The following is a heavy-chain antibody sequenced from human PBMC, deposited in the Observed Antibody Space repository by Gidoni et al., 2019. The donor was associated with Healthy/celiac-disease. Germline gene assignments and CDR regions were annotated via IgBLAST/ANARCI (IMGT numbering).Heavy chain of an antibody. CDR3: AHRPVSAYNDLLIDNWFDP. D-gene: IGHD3-9*01. Sequence: QITLKESGPTLVKPTQTLTLTCTFSGFSLSTSGLGVGWIRQPPGKALEWLALVYWSDEKRYSPSLKTRLTITKDASKNQVVLTMTNMDPVDTATYYCAHRPVSAYNDLLIDNWFDPWGQGTLVTVSS. CDR2: VYWSDEK. J-gene: IGHJ5*02. CDR1: GFSLSTSGLG. V-gene: IGHV2-5*01.